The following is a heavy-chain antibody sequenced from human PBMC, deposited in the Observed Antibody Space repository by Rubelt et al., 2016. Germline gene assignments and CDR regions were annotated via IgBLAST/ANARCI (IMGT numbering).Heavy chain of an antibody. J-gene: IGHJ4*02. V-gene: IGHV3-23*01. Sequence: GGGLVQPGGSLRLSCVGSGFTFSNYAMSWVRQAPGKGLEWVTAISGNDDTTYYVDSVKGRFPFSRDNAKNSLYLQMNSLRAEETAVYYCARASGHYDYWGQGTPVTVSS. D-gene: IGHD3-10*01. CDR1: GFTFSNYA. CDR3: ARASGHYDY. CDR2: ISGNDDTT.